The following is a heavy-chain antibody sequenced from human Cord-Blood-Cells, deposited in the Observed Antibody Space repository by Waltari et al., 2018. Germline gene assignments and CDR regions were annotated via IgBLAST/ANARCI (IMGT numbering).Heavy chain of an antibody. CDR3: AKGQGTSSTSCLFDP. V-gene: IGHV3-23*01. CDR2: ISGSGCRT. CDR1: GFTFSSYA. D-gene: IGHD2-2*01. J-gene: IGHJ5*02. Sequence: EVQLLESGGGLVQPGGSLRLSCADSGFTFSSYAMSWVRPAPGKGLEWVSAISGSGCRTYYADSVKGRFTISRDNSKNTLYLQMNSLRAEDTAVYYCAKGQGTSSTSCLFDPWGQGTLVTVSS.